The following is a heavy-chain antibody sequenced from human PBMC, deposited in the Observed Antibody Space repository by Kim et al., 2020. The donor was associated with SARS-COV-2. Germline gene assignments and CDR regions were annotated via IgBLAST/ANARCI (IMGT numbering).Heavy chain of an antibody. CDR1: GGSISGSSYY. V-gene: IGHV4-39*07. CDR3: ARGGYGATWN. CDR2: IYYSGST. Sequence: SETLSLTCTVSGGSISGSSYYWGWIRQPPGKGLEWIGSIYYSGSTHYNPSLTSRVTISVDTSKNQFSLKLSSVTAADTAVYYCARGGYGATWNWGQGTLVTVSS. J-gene: IGHJ4*02. D-gene: IGHD5-12*01.